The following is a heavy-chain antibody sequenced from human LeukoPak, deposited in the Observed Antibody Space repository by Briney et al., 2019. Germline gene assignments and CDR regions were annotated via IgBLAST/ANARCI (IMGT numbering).Heavy chain of an antibody. D-gene: IGHD3-10*01. J-gene: IGHJ5*02. CDR1: GSTFSSYD. Sequence: QTGGSLRLSCAASGSTFSSYDMHWVRQAPGLGPEWVAVISYDGGDKYYADSVKGRFTISRDNSKNTLYLQMNGLRAEDTALYSCAKSNVIRGFVVEEGFDPWGQGTLVTVS. CDR3: AKSNVIRGFVVEEGFDP. V-gene: IGHV3-30*18. CDR2: ISYDGGDK.